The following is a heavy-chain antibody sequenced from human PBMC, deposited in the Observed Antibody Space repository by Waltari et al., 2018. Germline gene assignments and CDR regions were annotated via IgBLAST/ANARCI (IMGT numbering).Heavy chain of an antibody. V-gene: IGHV3-74*01. D-gene: IGHD2-2*01. CDR3: ASCSSTSCRG. CDR2: IDSDGGST. J-gene: IGHJ4*02. Sequence: EVQLVESGGGLVQPGGSLRLSCAASGFTFSSYWMHWVRQVPGKGLVWVSRIDSDGGSTNYADSVKGRFTISRDNAKNTLYLQMNSLRAEDTAVYYCASCSSTSCRGWGQGTLVTVSS. CDR1: GFTFSSYW.